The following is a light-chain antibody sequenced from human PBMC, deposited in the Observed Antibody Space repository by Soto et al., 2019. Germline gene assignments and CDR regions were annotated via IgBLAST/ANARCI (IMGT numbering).Light chain of an antibody. V-gene: IGLV1-47*01. J-gene: IGLJ3*02. CDR1: SSNIGGNY. CDR3: ATWDDSLSGWV. CDR2: KTN. Sequence: QSVLTQARSASGTPGQRVTISCSGSSSNIGGNYVYWYQQLPGTAPKLLIYKTNQWPSGVPERFSGSKSGTSASLAISGLRSEDEADYYCATWDDSLSGWVFGGGTKLTVL.